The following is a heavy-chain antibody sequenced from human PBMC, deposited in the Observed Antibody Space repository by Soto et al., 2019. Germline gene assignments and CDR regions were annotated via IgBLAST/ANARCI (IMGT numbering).Heavy chain of an antibody. J-gene: IGHJ4*02. CDR3: AKDLYASIAVAGTPKPSDY. D-gene: IGHD6-19*01. Sequence: GGSLRLSCAASGFTFSSYAMSWVRQAPGKGLEWVSAISGSGGSTYYADSVKGRFTISRDNSKNTMYLQMNSLRAEDTAVYYCAKDLYASIAVAGTPKPSDYWGQGTLVTVSS. CDR2: ISGSGGST. V-gene: IGHV3-23*01. CDR1: GFTFSSYA.